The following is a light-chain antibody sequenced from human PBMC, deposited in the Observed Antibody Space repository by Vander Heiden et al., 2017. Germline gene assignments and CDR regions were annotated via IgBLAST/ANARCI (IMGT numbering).Light chain of an antibody. Sequence: DIQLTQSPSFLSASVGDRVTITCRASQGISSYLAWYQQKPGKAPKRLNYAASTLQSGVPSRFSGSGSVTEFTLTIISLQPEDFATYYCQQLNSYPITFGPGTRLEIK. V-gene: IGKV1-9*01. J-gene: IGKJ5*01. CDR2: AAS. CDR3: QQLNSYPIT. CDR1: QGISSY.